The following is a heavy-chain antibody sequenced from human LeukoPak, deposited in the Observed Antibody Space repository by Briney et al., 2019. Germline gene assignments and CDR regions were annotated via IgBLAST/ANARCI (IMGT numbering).Heavy chain of an antibody. CDR3: ARDSGSYYSFGY. CDR2: IYYSGST. CDR1: GGSISSSSYY. D-gene: IGHD1-26*01. J-gene: IGHJ4*02. V-gene: IGHV4-39*07. Sequence: PSETLSLTCTVSGGSISSSSYYWGWIRQPPGKGLEWIGSIYYSGSTYYNPSLKSRVTISVDTSKNQFSLKLSSVTAADTAVYYCARDSGSYYSFGYWGQGTLVTVSS.